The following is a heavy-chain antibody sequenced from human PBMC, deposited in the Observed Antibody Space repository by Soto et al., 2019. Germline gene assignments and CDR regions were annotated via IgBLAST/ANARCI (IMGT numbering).Heavy chain of an antibody. CDR3: AREKDSGYDSWFGP. CDR1: GGTFSSYA. CDR2: IIPIFGTA. Sequence: SVKVSCKASGGTFSSYAISWVRQAPGQGLEWMGGIIPIFGTANYAQKFQGRVTITADESTSTAYMELSSLRSEDTAVYYCAREKDSGYDSWFGPWGQGTLVTVSS. J-gene: IGHJ5*02. D-gene: IGHD3-10*01. V-gene: IGHV1-69*13.